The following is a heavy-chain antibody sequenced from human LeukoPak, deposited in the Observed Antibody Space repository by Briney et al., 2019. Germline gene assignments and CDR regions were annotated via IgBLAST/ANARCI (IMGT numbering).Heavy chain of an antibody. V-gene: IGHV4-59*02. D-gene: IGHD4/OR15-4a*01. Sequence: SETLSLTCTVSGGSVSSHFWGWIRQPPGKGLEWIGYIYNSGITNYNPSLKSRVTMSVDTSKNQFSRMLRSVTAADTAVYYCARDHLPAGAPGYYMDVWGKGTTVTVSS. CDR1: GGSVSSHF. CDR2: IYNSGIT. CDR3: ARDHLPAGAPGYYMDV. J-gene: IGHJ6*03.